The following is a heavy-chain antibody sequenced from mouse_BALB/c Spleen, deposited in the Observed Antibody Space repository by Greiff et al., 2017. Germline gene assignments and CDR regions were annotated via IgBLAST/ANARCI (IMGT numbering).Heavy chain of an antibody. CDR3: TREGSYDNAMDY. V-gene: IGHV1-15*01. Sequence: VQLQQSGAELVRPGASVTLSCKASGYTFTDYEMHWVKQTPVHGLEWIGAIDPETGGTAYNQKFKGKATLTADKSSSTAYMELRSLTSEDSAVYYCTREGSYDNAMDYWGQGTSVTVSS. J-gene: IGHJ4*01. D-gene: IGHD2-3*01. CDR1: GYTFTDYE. CDR2: IDPETGGT.